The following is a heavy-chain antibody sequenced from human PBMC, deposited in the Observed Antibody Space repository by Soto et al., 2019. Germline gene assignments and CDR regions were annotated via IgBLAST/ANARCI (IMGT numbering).Heavy chain of an antibody. CDR1: GGSISSSSYY. Sequence: PSETLSLTCTVSGGSISSSSYYWGWIRQPPGKGLEWIGSIYYSGSTYYNPSLKSRVTISVDTSKNQFSLKLSSVTAADTAVYYCARDSRGIDYGDYGYWGQGTLVTVSS. D-gene: IGHD4-17*01. V-gene: IGHV4-39*02. CDR2: IYYSGST. J-gene: IGHJ4*02. CDR3: ARDSRGIDYGDYGY.